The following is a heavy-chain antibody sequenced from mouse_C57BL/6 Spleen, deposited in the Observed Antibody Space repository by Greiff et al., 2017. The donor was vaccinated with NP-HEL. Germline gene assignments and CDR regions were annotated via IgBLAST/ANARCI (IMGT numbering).Heavy chain of an antibody. CDR3: ARPLFYGSSFWYFDV. CDR1: GYTFTSYG. V-gene: IGHV1-81*01. Sequence: VMLVESGAELARPGASVKLSCKASGYTFTSYGISWVKQRTGQGLEWIGEIYPRSGNTYYNEKFKGKATLTADKSSSTAYMELRSLTSEDSAVYFCARPLFYGSSFWYFDVWGTGTTVTVSS. D-gene: IGHD1-1*01. CDR2: IYPRSGNT. J-gene: IGHJ1*03.